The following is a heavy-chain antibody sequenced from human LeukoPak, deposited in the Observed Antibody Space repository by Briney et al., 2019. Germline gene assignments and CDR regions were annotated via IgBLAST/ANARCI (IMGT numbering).Heavy chain of an antibody. CDR2: INHSGST. J-gene: IGHJ5*02. D-gene: IGHD6-13*01. CDR1: GGSFSGYY. Sequence: SETLSLTCAVYGGSFSGYYWSWIRQPPGKGLEWIGEINHSGSTNYNPSLKSRVTISVDTSKNQFSLKLSSVTAADTAVYYCARCQQREWFDPWGQGTLVTVSS. V-gene: IGHV4-34*01. CDR3: ARCQQREWFDP.